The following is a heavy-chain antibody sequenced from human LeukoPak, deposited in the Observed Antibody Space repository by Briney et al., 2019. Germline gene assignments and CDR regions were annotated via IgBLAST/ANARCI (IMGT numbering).Heavy chain of an antibody. CDR3: TSSDRIDSGSDLNY. Sequence: GGSLRLSCAASGFFFSDSAIHWVRQASGKGLEWVGRIRSKANSYATAHAASVKGRFTVSRDDSNDTAYLQMNILKTEDTAVYYCTSSDRIDSGSDLNYWGQGTLVTVSS. V-gene: IGHV3-73*01. D-gene: IGHD3-10*01. J-gene: IGHJ4*02. CDR1: GFFFSDSA. CDR2: IRSKANSYAT.